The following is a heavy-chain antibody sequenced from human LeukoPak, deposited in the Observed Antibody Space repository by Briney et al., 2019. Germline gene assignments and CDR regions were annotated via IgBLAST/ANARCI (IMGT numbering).Heavy chain of an antibody. CDR3: ARDRGYSYGHPFDY. Sequence: GRSLRLSCAASGFTFSSYAMSWVRQAPGKGLEWVSAISGSGGSTYYADSVKGRFTISRDNSKNTLYLQMNSLRAEDTAVYYCARDRGYSYGHPFDYWGQGTLVTVSS. CDR2: ISGSGGST. CDR1: GFTFSSYA. J-gene: IGHJ4*02. D-gene: IGHD5-18*01. V-gene: IGHV3-23*01.